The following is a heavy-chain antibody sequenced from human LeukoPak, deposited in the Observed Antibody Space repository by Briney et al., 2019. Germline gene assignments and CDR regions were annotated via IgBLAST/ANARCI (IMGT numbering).Heavy chain of an antibody. J-gene: IGHJ6*02. CDR2: VSFDGRKT. CDR3: VKRGGGDHGLDV. Sequence: GTSLRLSCEASGFTFTNYGMHWVRQAPGKGPECVAVVSFDGRKTYFAGFAEGRFTISRDDSNNMVYLQMNSLRTEDTAVYHCVKRGGGDHGLDVWGQGTTVVVS. CDR1: GFTFTNYG. D-gene: IGHD2-21*02. V-gene: IGHV3-30*18.